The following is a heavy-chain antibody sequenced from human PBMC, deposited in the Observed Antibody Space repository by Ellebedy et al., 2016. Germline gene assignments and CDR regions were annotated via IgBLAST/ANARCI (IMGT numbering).Heavy chain of an antibody. J-gene: IGHJ4*02. CDR1: GYTLTELS. V-gene: IGHV1-24*01. Sequence: ASVKVSCXVSGYTLTELSMHWVRQAPGKGLEWMGGFDPEDGGTIYAQKFQGRVTMTEDTSTDTAYMELSSLRSEDTAVYYCATVTLRWFGELLGWGQGTLVTVSS. CDR2: FDPEDGGT. CDR3: ATVTLRWFGELLG. D-gene: IGHD3-10*01.